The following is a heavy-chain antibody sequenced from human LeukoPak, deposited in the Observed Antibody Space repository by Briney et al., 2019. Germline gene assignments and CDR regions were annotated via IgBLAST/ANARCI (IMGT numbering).Heavy chain of an antibody. CDR1: GFTISNYW. V-gene: IGHV3-7*01. D-gene: IGHD6-13*01. CDR2: IKQDGSET. Sequence: GGSLRLSCVGSGFTISNYWMTWVRQAPGKGLEWVANIKQDGSETYYVDALKGRFTISRDNAKNSLFLQMNSLRAEDTAVYYCTRTSVAAAGAFWGQGTLVFVSS. CDR3: TRTSVAAAGAF. J-gene: IGHJ4*02.